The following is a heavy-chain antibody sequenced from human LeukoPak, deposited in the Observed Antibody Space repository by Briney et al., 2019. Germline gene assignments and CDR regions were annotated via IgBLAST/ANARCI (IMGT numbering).Heavy chain of an antibody. Sequence: PGGSLRLSCAASGFRFEGYAMHWVRQAPGKGLEWVSVIYSGGSTYYADSVKGRFTISRDNSKNTLYLQMNSLRAEDTAVYYCARLTMVLAFDIWGQGTMVTVSS. J-gene: IGHJ3*02. CDR1: GFRFEGYA. V-gene: IGHV3-53*01. CDR3: ARLTMVLAFDI. CDR2: IYSGGST. D-gene: IGHD4/OR15-4a*01.